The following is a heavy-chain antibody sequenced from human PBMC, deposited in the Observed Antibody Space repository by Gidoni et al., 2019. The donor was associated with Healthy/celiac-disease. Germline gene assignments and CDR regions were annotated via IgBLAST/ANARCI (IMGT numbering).Heavy chain of an antibody. CDR2: ISWNSGSI. D-gene: IGHD3-22*01. Sequence: EVHLLESGGGWLQPASPWSLPWPAVGFPFYDYALHWVRQAPGKGLEWVSGISWNSGSIGYADSVKGRFTISRDNAKNSLYLQMNSLRAEDTALYYCAKATTNYYDSGAHDAFDIWGQGTMVTVSS. CDR1: GFPFYDYA. J-gene: IGHJ3*02. CDR3: AKATTNYYDSGAHDAFDI. V-gene: IGHV3-9*01.